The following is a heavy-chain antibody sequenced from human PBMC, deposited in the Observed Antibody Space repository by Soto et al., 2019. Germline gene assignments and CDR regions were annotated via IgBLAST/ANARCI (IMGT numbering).Heavy chain of an antibody. CDR2: IYSGGST. J-gene: IGHJ6*02. D-gene: IGHD2-8*01. CDR1: GFTVSSNY. CDR3: ASGVLREMVLTPWAGMDV. V-gene: IGHV3-53*02. Sequence: EVQLVETGGGLIQPGGSLRLSCAASGFTVSSNYMSWVRQAPGKGLEWVSVIYSGGSTYYADSVKGRFTISRDNSKHTLYLQMNSLRAEDTAVYYCASGVLREMVLTPWAGMDVWGQGTTVTVSS.